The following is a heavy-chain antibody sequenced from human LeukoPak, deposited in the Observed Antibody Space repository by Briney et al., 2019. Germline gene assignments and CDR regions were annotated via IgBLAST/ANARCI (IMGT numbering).Heavy chain of an antibody. D-gene: IGHD3-16*01. CDR2: ISGSGTKT. V-gene: IGHV3-23*01. J-gene: IGHJ5*02. CDR1: GFNFDMHA. Sequence: GGSLRLSCAASGFNFDMHAMTWIRQAPGKGLEWVAGISGSGTKTYYTESVKGRFTISRDNSKNTLYLQMDSLRVEDTATYWCAKGVNAFGTGGFDPWGQGTLLTVSP. CDR3: AKGVNAFGTGGFDP.